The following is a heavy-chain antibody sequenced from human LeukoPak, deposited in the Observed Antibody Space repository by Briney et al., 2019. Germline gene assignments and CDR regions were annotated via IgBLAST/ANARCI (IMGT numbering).Heavy chain of an antibody. CDR3: ARSPKTLSYWFDP. D-gene: IGHD4-23*01. CDR2: IYSSGRT. V-gene: IGHV4-59*01. J-gene: IGHJ5*02. Sequence: SETLSLTCTVSGDSINTYSWSWIQQPPGKGLEWIGYIYSSGRTNYNPSLKSRVTISVDTSKNQFSLKLNSVTTADTAVYYCARSPKTLSYWFDPWGQGSLVTVSS. CDR1: GDSINTYS.